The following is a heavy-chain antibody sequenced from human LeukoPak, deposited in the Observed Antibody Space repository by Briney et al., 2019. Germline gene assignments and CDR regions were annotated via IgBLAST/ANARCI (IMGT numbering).Heavy chain of an antibody. CDR3: ARDTAEVINSYDDY. D-gene: IGHD5-18*01. CDR2: MNPNSGDT. J-gene: IGHJ4*02. CDR1: GYTFTSYD. V-gene: IGHV1-8*01. Sequence: GASVKVSCKASGYTFTSYDINWVRQAPGQGLEWMGWMNPNSGDTGYAQKFQGRVTMTRNTSISTAYVELSSLRSEDTAVYYCARDTAEVINSYDDYWGQGTLVTVSS.